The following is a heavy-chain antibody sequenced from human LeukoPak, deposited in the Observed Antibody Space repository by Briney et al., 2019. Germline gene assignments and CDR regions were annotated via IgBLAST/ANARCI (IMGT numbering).Heavy chain of an antibody. Sequence: GGSLRLSCTASGFIFSSYGMHWVRQAPGKGLEWVAVIWYDGSNKYFADSVKGRFTISRDNSKNTLYLQMNSLRAEDTAVFYCARGRWYNSGWYFDYWGQGTLVTVSS. CDR3: ARGRWYNSGWYFDY. D-gene: IGHD6-19*01. CDR2: IWYDGSNK. J-gene: IGHJ4*02. V-gene: IGHV3-33*01. CDR1: GFIFSSYG.